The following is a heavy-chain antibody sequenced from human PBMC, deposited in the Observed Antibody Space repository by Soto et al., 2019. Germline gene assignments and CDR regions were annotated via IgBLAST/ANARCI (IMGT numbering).Heavy chain of an antibody. J-gene: IGHJ4*02. CDR2: IWYDGSNK. CDR1: GFTFSSYG. V-gene: IGHV3-33*01. CDR3: ARDRSQNIDY. Sequence: QVQLVESGGGVVQPGRSLRLSCAASGFTFSSYGMHWVRQAPGKGLEWVAVIWYDGSNKYYADSVKGRFTISRDNSKNRLYLQMNSLRAEDTAVYYGARDRSQNIDYWGQGTLVTVSS.